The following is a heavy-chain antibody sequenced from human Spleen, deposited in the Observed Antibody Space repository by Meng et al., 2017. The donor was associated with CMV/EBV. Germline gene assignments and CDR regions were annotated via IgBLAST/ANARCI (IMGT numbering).Heavy chain of an antibody. J-gene: IGHJ2*01. CDR3: ARAPPGRWYFDL. Sequence: SWAASGFTFSRYTMHGVRQAPGKGLEWVAVISYDGSNKYYADSVKGRFTISRDNSKNTLYLQMNSLRAEDTAVYYCARAPPGRWYFDLWGRGTLVTVSS. V-gene: IGHV3-30-3*01. CDR1: GFTFSRYT. CDR2: ISYDGSNK.